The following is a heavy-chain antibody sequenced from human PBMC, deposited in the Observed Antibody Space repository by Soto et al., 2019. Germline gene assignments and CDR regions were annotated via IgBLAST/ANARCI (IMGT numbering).Heavy chain of an antibody. V-gene: IGHV4-39*01. CDR2: VYYSGGA. CDR3: GRVVEGATRHTDLDS. J-gene: IGHJ5*01. D-gene: IGHD2-21*01. Sequence: XATLSLSCTVSGVSIHNSHSFWGWIRQPPGKGLEFIGTVYYSGGAHYNSSLKSRVTISVDTANNQVSLRMRSLTAADTAVYYCGRVVEGATRHTDLDSWGQGTLVTVSS. CDR1: GVSIHNSHSF.